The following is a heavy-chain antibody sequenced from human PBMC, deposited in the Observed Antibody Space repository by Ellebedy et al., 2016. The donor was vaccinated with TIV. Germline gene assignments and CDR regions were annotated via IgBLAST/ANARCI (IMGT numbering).Heavy chain of an antibody. J-gene: IGHJ5*02. V-gene: IGHV4-4*07. D-gene: IGHD4-17*01. CDR1: GGSISSYY. CDR3: ARDVPMGTVTTGNWFDP. Sequence: SETLSLXXTVSGGSISSYYWSWIRQPAGKGLEWIGRIYTSGSTNYNPSLKSRVTMSLDTSKNQFSLKLSSVTAADTAVYYCARDVPMGTVTTGNWFDPWGQGTLVTVSS. CDR2: IYTSGST.